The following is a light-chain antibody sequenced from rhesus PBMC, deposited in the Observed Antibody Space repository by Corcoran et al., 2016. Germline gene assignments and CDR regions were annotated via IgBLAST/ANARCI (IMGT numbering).Light chain of an antibody. V-gene: IGKV1-69*01. J-gene: IGKJ1*01. Sequence: DIQMTQSPSSLSASVGDRVTITCRASQGISNWMDWYHQKPGKATKFLIYRASNLETGVPSRFSGSGSWTDCTLTISSLHPEYIATYYCQQHDNSPPTFGQGTKVEIK. CDR3: QQHDNSPPT. CDR2: RAS. CDR1: QGISNW.